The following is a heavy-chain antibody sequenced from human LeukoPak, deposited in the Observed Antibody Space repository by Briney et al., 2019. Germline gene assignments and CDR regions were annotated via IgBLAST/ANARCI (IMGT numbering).Heavy chain of an antibody. V-gene: IGHV4-59*01. J-gene: IGHJ4*02. CDR1: GGSISSYY. Sequence: SETLSLTCTVSGGSISSYYWSWIRQPPGKGLEWIGYIYYSGSTNYNPSLKSRVTISVDTSKNQFSLKLSSVTAADTAVYYCARVSGYLSFDYWGQGTLVTVSS. CDR2: IYYSGST. D-gene: IGHD3-22*01. CDR3: ARVSGYLSFDY.